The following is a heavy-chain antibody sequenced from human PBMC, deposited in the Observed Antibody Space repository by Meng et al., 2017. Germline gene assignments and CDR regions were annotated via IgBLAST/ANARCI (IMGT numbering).Heavy chain of an antibody. CDR3: ARESHSSGWTY. V-gene: IGHV3-21*01. CDR2: ISSSSSYI. J-gene: IGHJ4*02. D-gene: IGHD6-19*01. Sequence: VASGEFGGGLVTPGGSLRLSCAASGFTFSSYSMNWVRKAPGKGLEWVSSISSSSSYIYYADSVKGRFTISRDNAKNSLYLQMNSLRAEDTAVYYCARESHSSGWTYWGQGTLVTVSS. CDR1: GFTFSSYS.